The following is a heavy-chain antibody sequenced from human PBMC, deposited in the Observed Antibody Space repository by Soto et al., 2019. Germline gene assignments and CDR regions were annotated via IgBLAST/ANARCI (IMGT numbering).Heavy chain of an antibody. CDR1: GGTFSSYT. Sequence: SVKVSCKASGGTFSSYTISWVRQAPGQGLEWMGRIIPILGIANYAQKFQGRVTITADKSTSTAYMELSSLRSEDTAVYYCARAIAAAGTYYFYYGMDVWGQGTMVTVSS. D-gene: IGHD6-13*01. CDR2: IIPILGIA. J-gene: IGHJ6*02. CDR3: ARAIAAAGTYYFYYGMDV. V-gene: IGHV1-69*02.